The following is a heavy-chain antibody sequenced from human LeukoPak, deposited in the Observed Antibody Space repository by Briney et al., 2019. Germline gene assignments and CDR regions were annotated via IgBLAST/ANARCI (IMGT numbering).Heavy chain of an antibody. CDR3: AREFRGSIFQKGFDY. V-gene: IGHV4-59*01. D-gene: IGHD3-3*01. CDR2: DYYSGST. CDR1: GGSISSYY. J-gene: IGHJ4*02. Sequence: PSETLSLTCTVSGGSISSYYWSWIRQPPGKGLEWIGYDYYSGSTNYYPSLKSRVTISVDTSKNQFSLKLSSVTAADTAVYYCAREFRGSIFQKGFDYWGQGTLVTVSS.